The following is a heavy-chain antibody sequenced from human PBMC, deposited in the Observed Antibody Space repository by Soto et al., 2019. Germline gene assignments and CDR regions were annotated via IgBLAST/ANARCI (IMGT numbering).Heavy chain of an antibody. CDR2: ISDTGSSH. Sequence: GGSLRLSCVGSGFTFSSYGMHWVRKAPGKGLGCVAVISDTGSSHYYAASVEGRFTISRENSKNTLPLHMDRRRVEDTAVYYCAKDRGGDCPDNSCYFGADYWGQGTPVTVSS. CDR1: GFTFSSYG. CDR3: AKDRGGDCPDNSCYFGADY. D-gene: IGHD2-2*01. V-gene: IGHV3-30*18. J-gene: IGHJ4*02.